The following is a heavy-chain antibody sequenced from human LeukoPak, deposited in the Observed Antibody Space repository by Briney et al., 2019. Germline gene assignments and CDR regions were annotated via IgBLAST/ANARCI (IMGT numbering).Heavy chain of an antibody. J-gene: IGHJ4*02. V-gene: IGHV4-34*01. CDR1: GGSFSGYY. D-gene: IGHD6-13*01. CDR2: INHSGST. Sequence: PSETLSLTCAVYGGSFSGYYWSWIRQPPGKGLEWIGEINHSGSTNYNPSLKSRVTISVDTSKNQFSLKLSCVTAADTAVYYCARGEVAAAGRSHNNYWGQGTLVTVSS. CDR3: ARGEVAAAGRSHNNY.